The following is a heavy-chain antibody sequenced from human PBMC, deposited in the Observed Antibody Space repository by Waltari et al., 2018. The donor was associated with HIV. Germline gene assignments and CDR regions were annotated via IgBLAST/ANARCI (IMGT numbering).Heavy chain of an antibody. D-gene: IGHD3-22*01. CDR2: INHSGST. CDR1: GGSFSGYY. V-gene: IGHV4-34*01. J-gene: IGHJ4*02. Sequence: QVQLQQWGAGLLKPSETLSLTCAVYGGSFSGYYWSWIRQPPGKGLEWIGEINHSGSTNYNPSLKSRVTISGDTSKNQFSLKLSCVAAADTAVYYCARGRDVITMIVVVVGGWFDDWGQGTLVTVSA. CDR3: ARGRDVITMIVVVVGGWFDD.